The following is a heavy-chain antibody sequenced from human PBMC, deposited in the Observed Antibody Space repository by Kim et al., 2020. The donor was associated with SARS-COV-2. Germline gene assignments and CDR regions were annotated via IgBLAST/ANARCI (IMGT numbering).Heavy chain of an antibody. V-gene: IGHV3-23*01. Sequence: GGSLRLSCAASGFTFSSYAMSWVRQAPGKGLEWVSAISGSGGSTYYADSVKGRFTISRDNSKNTLYLQMNSLRAEDTAVYYCAKDEVSRYFDWLYYYYGMDVWGQGTTVTVSS. CDR3: AKDEVSRYFDWLYYYYGMDV. CDR2: ISGSGGST. D-gene: IGHD3-9*01. J-gene: IGHJ6*02. CDR1: GFTFSSYA.